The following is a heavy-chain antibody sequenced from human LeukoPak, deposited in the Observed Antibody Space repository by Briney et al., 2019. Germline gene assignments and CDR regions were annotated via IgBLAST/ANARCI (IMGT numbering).Heavy chain of an antibody. Sequence: ASVKVSCKASGYTFTSYGIRWVRPAPGQGLEWMGWISAYNGNTNYAQKLQGRVTMTTDTSTSTAYMELRSLRSDDTAVYYCARERTTGILNYYYYGMDVWGQGTTVTVSS. CDR2: ISAYNGNT. CDR3: ARERTTGILNYYYYGMDV. CDR1: GYTFTSYG. V-gene: IGHV1-18*01. D-gene: IGHD1-14*01. J-gene: IGHJ6*02.